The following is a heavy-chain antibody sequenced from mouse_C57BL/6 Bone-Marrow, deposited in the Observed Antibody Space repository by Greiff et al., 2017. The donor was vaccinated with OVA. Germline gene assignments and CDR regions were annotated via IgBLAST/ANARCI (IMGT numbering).Heavy chain of an antibody. V-gene: IGHV1-63*01. Sequence: QVQLKESGAELVRPGTSVKMSCKASGYTFTNYWIGWAKQRPGHGLEWIGDIYPGGGYTNYNEKFKGKATLTADKSSSTAYMQFSSLTSEDSASYYCASGVYYFDYWGQGTTLTVSS. CDR1: GYTFTNYW. J-gene: IGHJ2*01. CDR3: ASGVYYFDY. CDR2: IYPGGGYT.